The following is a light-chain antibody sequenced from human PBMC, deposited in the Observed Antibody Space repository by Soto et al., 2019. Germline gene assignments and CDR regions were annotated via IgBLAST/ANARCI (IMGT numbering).Light chain of an antibody. CDR3: QQYKDWPPLT. Sequence: EIVMTQSPVTLSASPGERVTLSCRASQSVNINLAWYQQRPGQAPRVLIYGASNRASGIPDRFSGSGSGTDFTLTISRLEPDDFALYYCQQYKDWPPLTFGGGTRVEIK. CDR1: QSVNIN. CDR2: GAS. V-gene: IGKV3D-15*01. J-gene: IGKJ4*01.